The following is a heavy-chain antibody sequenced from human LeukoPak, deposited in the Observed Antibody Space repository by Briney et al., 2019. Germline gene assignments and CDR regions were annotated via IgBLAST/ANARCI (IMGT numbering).Heavy chain of an antibody. D-gene: IGHD3-3*01. J-gene: IGHJ5*02. CDR1: GFTFDDYG. CDR3: ARAQNYDFWSGYYDWFDP. CDR2: INWNGGST. Sequence: GGSLRLSCAASGFTFDDYGMSWVRQAPGKGLEWVSGINWNGGSTGYADTVKGRFTISRDNAKNSLYLQMNSLRAEDTAVYYCARAQNYDFWSGYYDWFDPWGQGTLVTVSS. V-gene: IGHV3-20*04.